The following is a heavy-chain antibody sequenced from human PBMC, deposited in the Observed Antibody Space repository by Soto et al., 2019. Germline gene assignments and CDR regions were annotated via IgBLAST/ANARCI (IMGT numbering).Heavy chain of an antibody. J-gene: IGHJ6*01. CDR1: GFTFSSYG. Sequence: HPGGSLRLSCAASGFTFSSYGMHWVRQAPGKGLEWVAVISYDGSNKYYADSVKGRFTISRDNSKNTLYLQMNSLRAEDTAVYYCAKAHCSSTSCYYYYYGMDVW. V-gene: IGHV3-30*18. CDR3: AKAHCSSTSCYYYYYGMDV. CDR2: ISYDGSNK. D-gene: IGHD2-2*01.